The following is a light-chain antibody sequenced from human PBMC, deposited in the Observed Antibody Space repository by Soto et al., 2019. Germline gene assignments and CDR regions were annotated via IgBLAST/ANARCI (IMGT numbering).Light chain of an antibody. CDR3: QQRSNWTQT. CDR1: QTVLDSSNNKDY. Sequence: DIVMTQSPDSLAVSLGERATIHCKSSQTVLDSSNNKDYLAWYQQKPGQDPRLLIYDASNRASGIPARFSGSGSGTDFNLTISRLETEDFAVYYCQQRSNWTQTFGQGTKWEIK. J-gene: IGKJ1*01. V-gene: IGKV4-1*01. CDR2: DAS.